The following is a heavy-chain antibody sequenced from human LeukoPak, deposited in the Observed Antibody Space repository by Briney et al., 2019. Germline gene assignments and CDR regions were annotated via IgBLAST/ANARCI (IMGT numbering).Heavy chain of an antibody. CDR2: INPNSGGT. CDR3: ARLGFCSGGSWYSLGY. CDR1: GYTFIGYN. Sequence: ASVPVSCKGSGYTFIGYNMHWVRQAPGQGLEWMGWINPNSGGTNYAQKFQGRVTMTMDTSISTAYMELSSLRSDDTAVYYCARLGFCSGGSWYSLGYWGQGTMVTVSS. J-gene: IGHJ4*02. V-gene: IGHV1-2*02. D-gene: IGHD2-15*01.